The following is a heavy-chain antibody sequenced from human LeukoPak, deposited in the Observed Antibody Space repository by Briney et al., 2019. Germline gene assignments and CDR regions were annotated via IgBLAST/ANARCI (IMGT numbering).Heavy chain of an antibody. CDR1: GFIFSSYA. CDR3: AKGWEFRVVIPAAVS. V-gene: IGHV3-23*01. J-gene: IGHJ5*02. CDR2: ISGSGEST. Sequence: GGSLRLSCEGSGFIFSSYAMTWVRQAPGKGLQWVSSISGSGESTYYADSMKGRFTISRDNSKNTLSLQTNSLRAEDTAVYFCAKGWEFRVVIPAAVSWGQGTLVTVSS. D-gene: IGHD3-3*01.